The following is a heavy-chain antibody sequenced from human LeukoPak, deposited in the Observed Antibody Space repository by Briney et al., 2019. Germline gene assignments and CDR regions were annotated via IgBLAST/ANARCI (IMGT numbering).Heavy chain of an antibody. V-gene: IGHV4-4*02. Sequence: SGTLSLTCAVSGGSISSSNWWSWVRQPPGKGLEWIGRIYTSGSTNYNPSLKSRVTISVDTSKNQFSLKLSSVTAADTAVYYCARGDSSGWYSGSNYWGQGTLVTVSS. CDR1: GGSISSSNW. D-gene: IGHD6-19*01. CDR3: ARGDSSGWYSGSNY. CDR2: IYTSGST. J-gene: IGHJ4*02.